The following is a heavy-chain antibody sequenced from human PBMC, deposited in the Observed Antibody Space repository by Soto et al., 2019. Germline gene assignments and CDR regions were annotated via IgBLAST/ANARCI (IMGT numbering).Heavy chain of an antibody. J-gene: IGHJ6*03. Sequence: EVQLVESGGGLVQPGGSLRLSCAASGFTFSSYSMNWVRQAPGKGLEWVSYISSSSSTIYYADSVKGRFTISRDNAKNSLYLQMNSLRAEDTAVYYCAREGEEFTIFGVVIMDPRNNYYMDVWGKGTTVTVSS. V-gene: IGHV3-48*01. CDR1: GFTFSSYS. CDR3: AREGEEFTIFGVVIMDPRNNYYMDV. CDR2: ISSSSSTI. D-gene: IGHD3-3*01.